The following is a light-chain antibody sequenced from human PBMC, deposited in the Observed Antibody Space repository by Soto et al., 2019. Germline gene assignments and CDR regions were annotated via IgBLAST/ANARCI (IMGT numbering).Light chain of an antibody. CDR3: QQADSFPFP. CDR2: VAS. CDR1: EDIGTW. Sequence: DIPLTQSPSSVSASVGDRVTITCRASEDIGTWLAWYQQKPGKAPKLLIYVASNLQSGVPSRFSGAGSGTDCNLTITSLQPEDFATYHCQQADSFPFPFGPGTKVDFK. V-gene: IGKV1-12*01. J-gene: IGKJ3*01.